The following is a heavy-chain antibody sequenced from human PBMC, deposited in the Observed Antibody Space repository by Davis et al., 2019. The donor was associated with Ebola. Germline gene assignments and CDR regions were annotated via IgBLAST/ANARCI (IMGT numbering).Heavy chain of an antibody. D-gene: IGHD2-2*01. CDR3: AREANQLLSY. J-gene: IGHJ4*02. V-gene: IGHV1-2*06. CDR2: INPNSGDT. CDR1: GYTFTGYY. Sequence: ASVKVSCKASGYTFTGYYMHWVRQAPGQGLEWMGRINPNSGDTNYAQKFQGRVTMTRDTSISTAYKELSRLRSDDTAVYYCAREANQLLSYWGQGTLVTVSS.